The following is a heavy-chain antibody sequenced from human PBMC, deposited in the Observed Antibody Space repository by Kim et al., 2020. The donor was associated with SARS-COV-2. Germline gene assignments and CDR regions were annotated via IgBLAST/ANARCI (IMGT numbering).Heavy chain of an antibody. CDR1: GFTFSSYS. V-gene: IGHV3-21*01. Sequence: GGSLRLSCAASGFTFSSYSMNWVRQAPGKGLEWVSSISSSSSYIYYADSVKGRFTISRDNAKNSLYLQMNSLRAEDTAVYYCARDPLNYYGSGYYFDYWGQGTLVTVSS. D-gene: IGHD3-10*01. CDR3: ARDPLNYYGSGYYFDY. CDR2: ISSSSSYI. J-gene: IGHJ4*02.